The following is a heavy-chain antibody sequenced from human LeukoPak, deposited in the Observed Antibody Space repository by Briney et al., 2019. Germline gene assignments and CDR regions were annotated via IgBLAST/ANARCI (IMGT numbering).Heavy chain of an antibody. D-gene: IGHD3-10*01. J-gene: IGHJ3*02. CDR2: INSDGSST. CDR3: STGSGHAFDI. Sequence: GRSLRLSCAASGFTFSSYWMHWVRQVPGKGLVWVSRINSDGSSTSYADSVKGRFTISRDNAKNTLYVQMNSLRAEDTAVYYCSTGSGHAFDIWGRGTMVTVSS. V-gene: IGHV3-74*01. CDR1: GFTFSSYW.